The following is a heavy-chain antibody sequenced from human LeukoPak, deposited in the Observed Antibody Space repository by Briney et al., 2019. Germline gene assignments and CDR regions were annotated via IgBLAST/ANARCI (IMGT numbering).Heavy chain of an antibody. CDR3: ARDLFNWNDVGYFDY. Sequence: GASVKVSCKASGYTLTSYYMHWVRQAPGQGLEWMGIINPSGGSTSYAQKFQGRVTMTRDTSTSTVYMELSSLRSDDTAVYYCARDLFNWNDVGYFDYWGQGTLVTVSS. CDR2: INPSGGST. V-gene: IGHV1-46*01. CDR1: GYTLTSYY. D-gene: IGHD1-1*01. J-gene: IGHJ4*02.